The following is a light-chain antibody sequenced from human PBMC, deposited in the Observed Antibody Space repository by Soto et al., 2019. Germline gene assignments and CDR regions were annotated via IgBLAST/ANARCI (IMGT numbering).Light chain of an antibody. J-gene: IGLJ1*01. CDR1: SSDVGGYNY. CDR3: SSYTSSSTDV. CDR2: EVS. Sequence: QSVLPQPASVSGSPGQSITISCTGTSSDVGGYNYVSWYQQHPGKAPKLMIYEVSNRPSGVSNRFSGSKSGNTASLTISGLQAEDEADYYCSSYTSSSTDVFGTGTKLTVL. V-gene: IGLV2-14*01.